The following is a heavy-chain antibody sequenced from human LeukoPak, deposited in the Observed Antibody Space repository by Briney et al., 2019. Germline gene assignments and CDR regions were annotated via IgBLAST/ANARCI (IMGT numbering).Heavy chain of an antibody. J-gene: IGHJ4*02. V-gene: IGHV3-23*01. CDR3: AKGRLMVRGVMSLIADY. CDR1: GLTFNVYG. Sequence: PEGSLRLSCTASGLTFNVYGMSLVRQAPGKGLEWVSTISGSGDSTHYADSVKGRFTISRDNSKNTLYLQMNSLRAEDTAVYYCAKGRLMVRGVMSLIADYWGQGTLVTVSS. CDR2: ISGSGDST. D-gene: IGHD3-10*01.